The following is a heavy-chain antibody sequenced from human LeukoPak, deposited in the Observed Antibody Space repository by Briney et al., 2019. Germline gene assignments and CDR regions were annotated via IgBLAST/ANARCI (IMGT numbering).Heavy chain of an antibody. CDR1: GFTFSSHA. D-gene: IGHD6-19*01. CDR3: AKGRAGIDY. CDR2: ISGSGGST. V-gene: IGHV3-23*01. J-gene: IGHJ4*02. Sequence: PSGGSLRLSCAASGFTFSSHAMSWVRQAPGKGLEWVSGISGSGGSTYYADSVKGRFTISGDNSKNTLYVQMNSLRAEDTAVYYCAKGRAGIDYWGQGTLVIVSS.